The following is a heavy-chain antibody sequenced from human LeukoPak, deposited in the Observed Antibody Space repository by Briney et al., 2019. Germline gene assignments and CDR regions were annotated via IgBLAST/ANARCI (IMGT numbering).Heavy chain of an antibody. CDR1: GYTLTELS. Sequence: GASVKVSCKVSGYTLTELSMHWVRQAPGKGLEWMGGFDPEDGETIYAQKFQGRVTMTRDTSTSTVYMELSSLRSEDTAVYYCARGNYDILTGYPSYYFDYWGQGTLVTVSS. CDR2: FDPEDGET. V-gene: IGHV1-24*01. D-gene: IGHD3-9*01. CDR3: ARGNYDILTGYPSYYFDY. J-gene: IGHJ4*02.